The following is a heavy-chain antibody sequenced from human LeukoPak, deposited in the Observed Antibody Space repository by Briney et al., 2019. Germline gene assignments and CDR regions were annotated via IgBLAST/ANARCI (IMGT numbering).Heavy chain of an antibody. CDR3: ATVSFDWFPDY. J-gene: IGHJ4*02. V-gene: IGHV4-39*01. D-gene: IGHD3-9*01. CDR1: GGSISSSSYY. CDR2: IYYSGST. Sequence: PSETLSLTCTVSGGSISSSSYYWGWIRQPPGKGLEWIGSIYYSGSTYYNPSLKSRVTISVDTSKNQFSLKLSSVTAADTAVYYCATVSFDWFPDYWGQGTLVTVSS.